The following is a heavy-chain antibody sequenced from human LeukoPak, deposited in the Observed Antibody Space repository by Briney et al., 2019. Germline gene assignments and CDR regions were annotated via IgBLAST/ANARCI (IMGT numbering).Heavy chain of an antibody. CDR2: IKQDGSEK. V-gene: IGHV3-7*01. D-gene: IGHD2-2*01. J-gene: IGHJ4*02. CDR3: ARGPARKSSSTSCPLGE. CDR1: GFTFSTYA. Sequence: GGSLRLSCAASGFTFSTYAMSWVRQAPGKGLEWVANIKQDGSEKYYVDSVKGRFTISRDNAKNSLYLQMNSLRAEDTAVYYCARGPARKSSSTSCPLGEWGQGTLVTVSS.